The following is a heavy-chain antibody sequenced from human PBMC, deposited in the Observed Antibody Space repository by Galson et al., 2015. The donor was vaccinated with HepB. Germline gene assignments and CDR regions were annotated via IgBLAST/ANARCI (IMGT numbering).Heavy chain of an antibody. CDR1: GFSFSTNN. D-gene: IGHD1-1*01. CDR2: ISPDGNTA. V-gene: IGHV3-30-3*01. J-gene: IGHJ4*02. CDR3: ARDFKWNYDH. Sequence: SLRLSCAASGFSFSTNNMHWVRQAPVKGLEWLAIISPDGNTAFYADSVKGRFTISRDNSKSTLFLQVDSPRPEDTAVYYCARDFKWNYDHWGQGTLVTVSS.